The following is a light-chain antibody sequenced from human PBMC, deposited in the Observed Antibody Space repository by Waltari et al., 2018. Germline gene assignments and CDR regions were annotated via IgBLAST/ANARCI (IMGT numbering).Light chain of an antibody. CDR3: HQRSARDT. CDR1: QSVATH. V-gene: IGKV3-11*01. J-gene: IGKJ5*01. CDR2: DAS. Sequence: DIVLTQSPATLSLSPGERATLSCSASQSVATHLAWYHQKHGQAPRLLISDASTRATGIPARFSGSGSETDFSLTISTLGREDFAIYYCHQRSARDTFGQGTRLEIK.